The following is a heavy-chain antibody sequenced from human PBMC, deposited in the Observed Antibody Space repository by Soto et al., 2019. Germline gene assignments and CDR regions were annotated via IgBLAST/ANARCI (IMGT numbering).Heavy chain of an antibody. D-gene: IGHD6-6*01. Sequence: GGSLRLSCAASGFTFSSYAMSWVRQAPGKGLEWVSAISGSGGSTYYADSVKGRFTISRDNSKNTLYLQMNSLRAEDTAVYYCAKCRGIAARPNYSYYGMDVWGQGTPVTVSS. V-gene: IGHV3-23*01. J-gene: IGHJ6*02. CDR2: ISGSGGST. CDR3: AKCRGIAARPNYSYYGMDV. CDR1: GFTFSSYA.